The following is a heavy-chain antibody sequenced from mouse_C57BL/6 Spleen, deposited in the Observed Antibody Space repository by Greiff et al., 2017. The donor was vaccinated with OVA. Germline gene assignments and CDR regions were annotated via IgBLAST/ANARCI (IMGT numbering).Heavy chain of an antibody. D-gene: IGHD1-1*01. J-gene: IGHJ2*01. CDR2: IYPSDSET. CDR1: GYTFTSYW. Sequence: VQLQQSGAELVRPGSSVKLSCKASGYTFTSYWMDWVKQRPGQGLEWIGNIYPSDSETHYNQKFKDKATLTVDKSSSTAYMQLSSLTSEDSAVYYCARNYYGSSYVAFDYWGQGTTLTVSS. V-gene: IGHV1-61*01. CDR3: ARNYYGSSYVAFDY.